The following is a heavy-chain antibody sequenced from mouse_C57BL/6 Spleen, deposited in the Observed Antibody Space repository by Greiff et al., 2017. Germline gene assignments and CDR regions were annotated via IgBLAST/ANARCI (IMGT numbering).Heavy chain of an antibody. CDR1: GYTFTSYW. CDR3: ARVYDYDEFDD. J-gene: IGHJ2*01. Sequence: QVHVKQPGAELVKPGASVKLSCKASGYTFTSYWMQWVKQRPGQGLEWIGEIDPSDSYTNYNQKFKGKATLTVDTSSSTAYMQLSSLTSEDSAVYDCARVYDYDEFDDWGQGTTLTVSS. CDR2: IDPSDSYT. V-gene: IGHV1-50*01. D-gene: IGHD2-4*01.